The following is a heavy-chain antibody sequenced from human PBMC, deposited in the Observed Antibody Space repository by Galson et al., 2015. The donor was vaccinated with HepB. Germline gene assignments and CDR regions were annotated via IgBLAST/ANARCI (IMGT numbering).Heavy chain of an antibody. J-gene: IGHJ3*02. Sequence: SLRLSCAASGVTFKSYAMGWVRQTLGKGLEWVSIIRISGGGIDYADSVRGRFTISRDDFKNTLYLQMNNLRAEDTAVYYCVKTAPYGTGWVGALDIWGQGTKVTVFS. CDR2: IRISGGGI. D-gene: IGHD6-25*01. CDR1: GVTFKSYA. CDR3: VKTAPYGTGWVGALDI. V-gene: IGHV3-23*01.